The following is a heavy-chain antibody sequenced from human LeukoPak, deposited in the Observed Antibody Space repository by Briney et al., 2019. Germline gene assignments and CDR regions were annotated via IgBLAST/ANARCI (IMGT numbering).Heavy chain of an antibody. CDR1: GGSTNSYY. CDR3: ARTVSGYYFNA. V-gene: IGHV4-59*01. J-gene: IGHJ5*02. D-gene: IGHD5-12*01. CDR2: VAYSGST. Sequence: SETLSLTCTVSGGSTNSYYWSWIRQSPGKGLEWIGYVAYSGSTNYNPSHKSRVTISLDTSKNQFSLKLSSVTAADAAVYYCARTVSGYYFNAWGPGTLVTVSS.